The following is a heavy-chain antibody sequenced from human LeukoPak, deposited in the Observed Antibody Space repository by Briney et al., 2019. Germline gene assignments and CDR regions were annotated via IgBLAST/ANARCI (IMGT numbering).Heavy chain of an antibody. CDR3: ARSVLLWFGELDLAFDI. CDR2: IYYSGST. CDR1: GGSIGSYY. D-gene: IGHD3-10*01. Sequence: SETLSLTCTVSGGSIGSYYWSWLRQPPGKGLEWIGYIYYSGSTNYNPSLKSRVTISVDTSKNQFSLKLSSVTAADTAVYYCARSVLLWFGELDLAFDIWGQGSMVTVSS. V-gene: IGHV4-59*01. J-gene: IGHJ3*02.